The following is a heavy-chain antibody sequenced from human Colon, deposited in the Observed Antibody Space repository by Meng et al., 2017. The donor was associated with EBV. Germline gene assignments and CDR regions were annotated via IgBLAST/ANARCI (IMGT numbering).Heavy chain of an antibody. J-gene: IGHJ4*02. CDR2: IYYTGST. Sequence: GRLQVSAPGLVKPSQTRSLTCTVSGGSINSGDYYWSWIRQPPGKGLEWIGYIYYTGSTYYNPSLKSRVTISMDTSKNQFSLRLSSVTAADTAVYYCARNYYFDYWGQGTLVTVSS. CDR1: GGSINSGDYY. CDR3: ARNYYFDY. V-gene: IGHV4-30-4*01.